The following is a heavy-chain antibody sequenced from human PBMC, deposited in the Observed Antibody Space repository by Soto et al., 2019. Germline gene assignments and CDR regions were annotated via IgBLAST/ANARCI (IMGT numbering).Heavy chain of an antibody. CDR1: GYTLTELS. Sequence: ASVKVSCKVSGYTLTELSMHWVRQAPGKGLEWMGGLDSESGKTSYAQKFQGRVTMTRNTSIDTAYMELSSLRSEDSAVYCCACRIAVAGTLDYWGQGTLVTVSS. J-gene: IGHJ4*02. D-gene: IGHD6-19*01. CDR3: ACRIAVAGTLDY. V-gene: IGHV1-24*01. CDR2: LDSESGKT.